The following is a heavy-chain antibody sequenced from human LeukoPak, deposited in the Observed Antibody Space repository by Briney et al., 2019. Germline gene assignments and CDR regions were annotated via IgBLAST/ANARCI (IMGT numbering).Heavy chain of an antibody. CDR2: ISNDGTNK. Sequence: GGSLRLSCAASGFTFSSDAMEWVRQAPGKGLGWVAFISNDGTNKYYADCVKGRFTISRDNSKNTLYLQMNSLRAEDTAVYYCGRDQGGSIGWYGDYWGQGTLVTVSS. V-gene: IGHV3-30*01. J-gene: IGHJ4*02. D-gene: IGHD6-19*01. CDR1: GFTFSSDA. CDR3: GRDQGGSIGWYGDY.